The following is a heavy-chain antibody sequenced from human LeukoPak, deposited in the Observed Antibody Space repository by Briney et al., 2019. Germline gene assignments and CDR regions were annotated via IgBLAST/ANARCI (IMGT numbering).Heavy chain of an antibody. D-gene: IGHD3-3*01. V-gene: IGHV5-51*01. CDR3: ARQSITIFGVPRGWFDP. Sequence: KPGESLKISCKASGYSFPNFWIGWVRQMPGRGLEWMAIIYPGDSDARYSPSFQGEVTISADKSISTAYLQWSSLKASDTAMYYCARQSITIFGVPRGWFDPWGQGTLVTVSS. CDR1: GYSFPNFW. CDR2: IYPGDSDA. J-gene: IGHJ5*02.